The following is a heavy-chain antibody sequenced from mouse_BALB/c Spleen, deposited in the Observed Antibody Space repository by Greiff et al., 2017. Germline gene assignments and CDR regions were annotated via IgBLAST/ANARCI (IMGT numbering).Heavy chain of an antibody. CDR1: GYTFTSYW. Sequence: VQLQQSGTVLARPGASVKMSCKASGYTFTSYWMHWVKQRPGQGLEWIGAIYPGNSDTSYNQKFKGKAKLTAVTSTSTAYMELSSLTNEDSAVYYCSPIYYGNYVWYFDVWGAGTTVTVSS. CDR3: SPIYYGNYVWYFDV. J-gene: IGHJ1*01. D-gene: IGHD2-1*01. CDR2: IYPGNSDT. V-gene: IGHV1-5*01.